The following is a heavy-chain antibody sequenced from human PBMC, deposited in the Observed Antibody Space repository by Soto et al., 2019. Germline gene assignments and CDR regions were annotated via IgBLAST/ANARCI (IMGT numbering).Heavy chain of an antibody. Sequence: PGGSLRLSCAASGFTFSSYDMHWVRQATGKGLEWVSAIGTAGDTYYPGSVKGRFTISRENAKNSLYLQMNSLRAEDTAVYYCARASTSSMVTTIFDYWGQGTLVTVSS. CDR3: ARASTSSMVTTIFDY. CDR1: GFTFSSYD. V-gene: IGHV3-13*01. CDR2: IGTAGDT. J-gene: IGHJ4*02. D-gene: IGHD5-18*01.